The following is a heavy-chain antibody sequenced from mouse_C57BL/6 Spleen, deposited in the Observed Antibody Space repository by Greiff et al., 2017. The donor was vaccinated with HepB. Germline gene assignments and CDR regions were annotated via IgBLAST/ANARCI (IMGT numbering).Heavy chain of an antibody. CDR1: GYTFTSYW. D-gene: IGHD2-5*01. J-gene: IGHJ4*01. V-gene: IGHV1-64*01. CDR3: ARWGYSNYDDYAMDY. Sequence: VQLQQPGAELVKPGASVKLSCKASGYTFTSYWMHWVKQRPGQGLEWIGMIHPNSGSTNYNEKFKSKATLTVDKSSSTAYMQLSSLTSEDSAVYYCARWGYSNYDDYAMDYWGQGTSVTVSS. CDR2: IHPNSGST.